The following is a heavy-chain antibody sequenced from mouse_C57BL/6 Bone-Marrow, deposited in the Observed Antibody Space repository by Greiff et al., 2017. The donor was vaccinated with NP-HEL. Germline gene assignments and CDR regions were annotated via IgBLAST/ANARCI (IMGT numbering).Heavy chain of an antibody. CDR3: TTTVGAY. CDR1: GYTFTDYE. V-gene: IGHV1-15*01. D-gene: IGHD1-1*01. J-gene: IGHJ3*01. Sequence: VQLVESGAELVRPGASVTLSCKASGYTFTDYEMHWVKQTPVHGLEWIGAIDPETGGTAYNQKFKGKAILTADKSSSTAYMELRSLTSEDSAVYYCTTTVGAYWGQGTLVTVSA. CDR2: IDPETGGT.